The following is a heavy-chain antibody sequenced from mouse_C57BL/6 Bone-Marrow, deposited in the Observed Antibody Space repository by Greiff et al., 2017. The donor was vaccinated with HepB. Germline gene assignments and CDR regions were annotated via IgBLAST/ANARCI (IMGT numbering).Heavy chain of an antibody. Sequence: VKLQQPGAELVKPGASVKMSCKASGYTFTSYWITWVKQRPGQGLEWIGDIYPGSGSTNYNEKFKSKATLTVDTSSSTAYMQLSSLTSEDSAVYYCARDYYGSTRVNWYFDVWGTGTTVTVSS. V-gene: IGHV1-55*01. J-gene: IGHJ1*03. CDR3: ARDYYGSTRVNWYFDV. CDR1: GYTFTSYW. D-gene: IGHD1-1*01. CDR2: IYPGSGST.